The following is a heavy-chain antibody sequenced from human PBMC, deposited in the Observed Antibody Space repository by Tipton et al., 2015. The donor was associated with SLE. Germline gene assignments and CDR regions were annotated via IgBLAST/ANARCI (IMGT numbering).Heavy chain of an antibody. CDR3: ARDLGSGSGNYFFDS. Sequence: TLSLTCTVSNYSIRSGYYWAWVRQPPGRGLEWIGSIYHSGITYYNVSLKSRVSLSLDTSKNHFSLKLNSVTATDTAVYYCARDLGSGSGNYFFDSWGQGTLVTVSS. CDR2: IYHSGIT. J-gene: IGHJ4*02. D-gene: IGHD3-10*01. V-gene: IGHV4-38-2*02. CDR1: NYSIRSGYY.